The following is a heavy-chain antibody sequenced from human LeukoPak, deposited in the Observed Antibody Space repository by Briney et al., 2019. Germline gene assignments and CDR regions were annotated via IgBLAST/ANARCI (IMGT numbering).Heavy chain of an antibody. CDR1: GYSFTDYY. CDR2: INPNHGGI. D-gene: IGHD5/OR15-5a*01. J-gene: IGHJ4*02. Sequence: VASVKVSCKASGYSFTDYYINWVRQAPGQGLEWMGWINPNHGGIHYAQKFQGRVTMTRDTSITTAYMELSSLRSDDTAVFYCGIYSVEYGPWFPDYWGQGTLVTVSS. CDR3: GIYSVEYGPWFPDY. V-gene: IGHV1-2*02.